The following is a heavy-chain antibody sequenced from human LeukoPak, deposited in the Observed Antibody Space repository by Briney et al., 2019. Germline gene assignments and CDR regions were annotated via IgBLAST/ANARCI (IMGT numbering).Heavy chain of an antibody. CDR2: ISGSGGST. V-gene: IGHV3-23*01. CDR3: AKSNRRTMIVVVISTTPDY. Sequence: GGSLRLSCAASGFTFSSYAMSWVRQAPGKGLEWVSAISGSGGSTYYADSVKGRFTISRDNSKNTLYLQMNSLRAEDTAVYYCAKSNRRTMIVVVISTTPDYWGQGTLVTVSS. CDR1: GFTFSSYA. J-gene: IGHJ4*02. D-gene: IGHD3-22*01.